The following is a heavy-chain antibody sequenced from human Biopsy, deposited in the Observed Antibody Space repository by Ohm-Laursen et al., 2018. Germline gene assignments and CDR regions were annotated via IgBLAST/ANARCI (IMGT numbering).Heavy chain of an antibody. V-gene: IGHV4-4*09. J-gene: IGHJ6*04. D-gene: IGHD2-15*01. CDR1: GVSITAYY. Sequence: SETLSLTWTVSGVSITAYYWSWIRQPPGKGLECIGNIHHSGSTNYNPSLKSPLTISVDPSKNQFSLKLSSVTAADTVVYYCARMDCSGGSCHYYSYGMDVWGKGTTVTVSS. CDR3: ARMDCSGGSCHYYSYGMDV. CDR2: IHHSGST.